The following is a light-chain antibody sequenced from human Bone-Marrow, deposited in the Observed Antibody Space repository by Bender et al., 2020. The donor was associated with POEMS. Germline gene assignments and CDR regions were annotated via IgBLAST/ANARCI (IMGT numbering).Light chain of an antibody. Sequence: SALTQPASVSGSPGQSVTISCTGTTSNVGDYDHVSWYQHHPGKAPKLIIYDVTQRPSGVPDRFSASKSGNTASLTISGLQVDDESDYYCCSYSGSYTWVFGGGTKVTVL. CDR1: TSNVGDYDH. CDR3: CSYSGSYTWV. V-gene: IGLV2-11*01. J-gene: IGLJ3*02. CDR2: DVT.